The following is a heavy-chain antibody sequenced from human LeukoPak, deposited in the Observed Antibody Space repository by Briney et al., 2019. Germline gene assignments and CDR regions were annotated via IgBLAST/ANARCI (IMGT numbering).Heavy chain of an antibody. V-gene: IGHV3-53*01. Sequence: GGSLRLSCATSGFTVSSNYMSWVRQAPGKGLEWVSVIYDSGTTYYADSVKGRFLIFRDTSKNTVDLQLNSLRVEDTAVYYCAGRRSSGWYAYWGQGTLVTVSS. J-gene: IGHJ4*02. D-gene: IGHD6-19*01. CDR3: AGRRSSGWYAY. CDR1: GFTVSSNY. CDR2: IYDSGTT.